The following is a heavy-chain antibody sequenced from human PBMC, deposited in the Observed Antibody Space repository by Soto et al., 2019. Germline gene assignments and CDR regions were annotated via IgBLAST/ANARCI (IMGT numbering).Heavy chain of an antibody. CDR2: IIPIFGTA. CDR3: SRRLPFRVVITYSFGAFDI. V-gene: IGHV1-69*01. J-gene: IGHJ3*02. CDR1: GGTFSSYA. Sequence: QVQLVQSGAEVKKPGSSVKVSCKASGGTFSSYAISWVRQAPGQGLEWMGGIIPIFGTANYAQKFQGRVTITADEAAITAYMEVRSLRSEDTAVYYCSRRLPFRVVITYSFGAFDIWGQGTMVTVSS. D-gene: IGHD3-3*01.